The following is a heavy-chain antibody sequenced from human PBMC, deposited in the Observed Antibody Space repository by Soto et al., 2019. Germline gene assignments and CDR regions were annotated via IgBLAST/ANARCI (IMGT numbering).Heavy chain of an antibody. V-gene: IGHV3-30*03. CDR1: GLTFNTSG. CDR2: ISYDGATQ. J-gene: IGHJ6*02. D-gene: IGHD2-21*02. CDR3: ATKARVTNYLYYGMDV. Sequence: QVQLVESGGGVVQPGASLRLSCEVSGLTFNTSGMHWVRQAPGKGLEWLAVISYDGATQYYGGTVKGRFTISRDNSKNTLFLHMGRLRAEDTAMYYCATKARVTNYLYYGMDVWGLGTTVTVSS.